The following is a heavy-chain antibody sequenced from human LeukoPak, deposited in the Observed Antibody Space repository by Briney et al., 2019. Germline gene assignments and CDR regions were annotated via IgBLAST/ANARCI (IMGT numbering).Heavy chain of an antibody. CDR1: GGTFSSYA. J-gene: IGHJ4*02. CDR3: ASPNELVY. D-gene: IGHD2-8*02. CDR2: IIPIFGTA. Sequence: SVKVSCKASGGTFSSYAISWVRQAPGQGPEWMGGIIPIFGTANYAQKFQGRVTITTDESTSTAYMELSSLRSEDTAVYYCASPNELVYWGQGTLVTVSS. V-gene: IGHV1-69*05.